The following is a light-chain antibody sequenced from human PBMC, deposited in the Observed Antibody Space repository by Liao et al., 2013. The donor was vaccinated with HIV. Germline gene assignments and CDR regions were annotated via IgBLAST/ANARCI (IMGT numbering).Light chain of an antibody. CDR1: NLGEKY. J-gene: IGLJ2*01. Sequence: SYELTQPPSVSVSPGQTASITCSGDNLGEKYACWYQQRPGQSPMLIIYEDTKRPSGIPERFSGSNSGDTATLTITNTESADEADYYCQIWDSDNDHVVFGGGTKLTVL. CDR3: QIWDSDNDHVV. V-gene: IGLV3-1*01. CDR2: EDT.